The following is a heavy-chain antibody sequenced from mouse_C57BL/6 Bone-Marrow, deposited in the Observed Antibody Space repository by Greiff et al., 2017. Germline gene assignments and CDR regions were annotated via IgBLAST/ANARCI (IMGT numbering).Heavy chain of an antibody. V-gene: IGHV1-55*01. CDR2: IYPGSGST. D-gene: IGHD2-2*01. CDR1: GYTFTSYW. J-gene: IGHJ3*01. CDR3: ARETMVTSGFAY. Sequence: QVQLQQPGAELVKPGASVKMSCKASGYTFTSYWITWVKQRPGQGLEWIGDIYPGSGSTNYNEKFKSKATLTVDTSSSSAYMQLSSLTSEDSAVXYCARETMVTSGFAYWGQGTLVTVSA.